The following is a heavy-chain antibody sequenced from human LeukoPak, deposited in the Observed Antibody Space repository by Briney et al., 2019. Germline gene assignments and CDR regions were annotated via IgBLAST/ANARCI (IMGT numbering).Heavy chain of an antibody. CDR3: AKDYGGSYYLGYYFDY. D-gene: IGHD1-26*01. V-gene: IGHV3-30*02. Sequence: GGSLRLSCAASGFTFSSYGMHWVRQAPGKGLEWVAFIRYDGSNKYYADSVKGRFTISRDNSKNTLYLQMNSLRAEDTAVYYCAKDYGGSYYLGYYFDYWGQGTLVTVSS. CDR2: IRYDGSNK. CDR1: GFTFSSYG. J-gene: IGHJ4*02.